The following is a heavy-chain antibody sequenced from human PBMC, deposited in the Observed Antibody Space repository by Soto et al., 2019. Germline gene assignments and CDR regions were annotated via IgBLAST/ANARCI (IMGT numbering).Heavy chain of an antibody. J-gene: IGHJ6*02. D-gene: IGHD3-3*01. CDR3: AKDHTYKNKGFWSGYPSHGMDV. V-gene: IGHV3-30*18. CDR2: ISYDGSNK. Sequence: PGGSLRLSCAASGFTFSSYGMHWVRQAPGKGLEWVAVISYDGSNKYYADSVKGRFTISRDNSKNTLYLQMNSLRAEDTAVYYCAKDHTYKNKGFWSGYPSHGMDVWGQGTTVTVSS. CDR1: GFTFSSYG.